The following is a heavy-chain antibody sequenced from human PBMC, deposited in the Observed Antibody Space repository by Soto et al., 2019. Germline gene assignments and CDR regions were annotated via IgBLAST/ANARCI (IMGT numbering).Heavy chain of an antibody. D-gene: IGHD3-22*01. CDR1: GGSISSGEYY. CDR2: IYYSGST. V-gene: IGHV4-30-4*01. CDR3: ARLGGYYQSLDT. J-gene: IGHJ5*02. Sequence: PSETLSLTCTVSGGSISSGEYYWSWIRQPPGKGLEWIGYIYYSGSTSYNPSLKSRLTISVDTSKNQFSLKLSSVTAADTAVYYCARLGGYYQSLDTWGQGTLVTVSS.